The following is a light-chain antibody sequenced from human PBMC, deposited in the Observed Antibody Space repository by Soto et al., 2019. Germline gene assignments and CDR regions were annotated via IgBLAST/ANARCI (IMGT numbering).Light chain of an antibody. Sequence: QSALTQPASVSGSPGQSITISCTGTSSDVGGYNYVSWYQQHPGKAPKLMIYEVSKRPSGVPDRFSGSKSGSTASLTISGLQAEDEADYYCSSFAGSHVAFGGGTKLTVL. CDR3: SSFAGSHVA. CDR2: EVS. CDR1: SSDVGGYNY. J-gene: IGLJ2*01. V-gene: IGLV2-8*01.